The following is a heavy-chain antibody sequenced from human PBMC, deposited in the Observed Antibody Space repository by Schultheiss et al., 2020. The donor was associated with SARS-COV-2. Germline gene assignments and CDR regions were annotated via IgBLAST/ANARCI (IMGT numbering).Heavy chain of an antibody. CDR2: IIPIFGTA. CDR1: GGTFSSYA. V-gene: IGHV1-69*13. Sequence: SVKVSCKASGGTFSSYAISWVRQAPGQGLEWMGGIIPIFGTANYAQKFQGRVTITADESTSTAYMELSSLRSEDTAVYYCARGLWITGTTRRAPLGYWGQGTLVTVSS. D-gene: IGHD1-7*01. J-gene: IGHJ4*02. CDR3: ARGLWITGTTRRAPLGY.